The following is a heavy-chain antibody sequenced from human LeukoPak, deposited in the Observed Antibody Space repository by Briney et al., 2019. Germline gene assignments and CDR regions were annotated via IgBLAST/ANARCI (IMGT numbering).Heavy chain of an antibody. V-gene: IGHV3-15*01. CDR2: IKSKTDGGTT. CDR3: TTAGIRVTPI. J-gene: IGHJ3*02. CDR1: GVTVSSNY. D-gene: IGHD3-10*01. Sequence: GGSLRLSCAASGVTVSSNYMSWVRQAPGKGREWVGRIKSKTDGGTTDYAAPVKGRFTISRDDSKNTLYLQMNSLKTEDTAVYYCTTAGIRVTPIWGQGTMVTVSS.